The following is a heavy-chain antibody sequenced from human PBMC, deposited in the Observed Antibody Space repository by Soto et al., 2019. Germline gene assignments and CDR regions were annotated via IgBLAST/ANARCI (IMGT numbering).Heavy chain of an antibody. CDR2: ITPIFGKP. J-gene: IGHJ4*02. D-gene: IGHD3-22*01. Sequence: QVQLVQSGAEVKKPGSSVKVSCKASGGTFSRNTISWVRHAPGQGLEWMGGITPIFGKPNYAQNFQGRVAITADESTSTVYMEVSRLRFEDTAIYYCARQFDHDRSGHYYAYWGQGTLVTVSS. V-gene: IGHV1-69*01. CDR3: ARQFDHDRSGHYYAY. CDR1: GGTFSRNT.